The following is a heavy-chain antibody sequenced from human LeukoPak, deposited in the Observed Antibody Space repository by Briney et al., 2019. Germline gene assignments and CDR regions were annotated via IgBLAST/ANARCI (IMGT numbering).Heavy chain of an antibody. V-gene: IGHV3-23*01. CDR2: ISGSGGST. CDR3: AKVRVTNTESYYYYYYMDV. Sequence: PGGSLRLSCAASGFTFSSYGMSWVRQAPGKGLEWVSGISGSGGSTYYADSVKGRFTISRDNSKNTLYLQMNSLRAEDTAVYYCAKVRVTNTESYYYYYYMDVWGKGTTVTVSS. D-gene: IGHD5-18*01. J-gene: IGHJ6*03. CDR1: GFTFSSYG.